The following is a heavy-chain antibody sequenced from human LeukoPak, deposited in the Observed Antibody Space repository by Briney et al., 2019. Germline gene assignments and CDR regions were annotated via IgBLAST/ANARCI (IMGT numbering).Heavy chain of an antibody. J-gene: IGHJ4*02. CDR1: GGSISSGGYY. CDR2: IYYSGST. V-gene: IGHV4-31*03. D-gene: IGHD3-22*01. CDR3: ARDPRWYDSSGFSN. Sequence: SETLSLTCTVSGGSISSGGYYWSWIRQHPGKGLEWIGYIYYSGSTYYNPSLKSRVTISVDTSKNQFSLKLSSATAADTAVYYCARDPRWYDSSGFSNWGQGTLVTVSS.